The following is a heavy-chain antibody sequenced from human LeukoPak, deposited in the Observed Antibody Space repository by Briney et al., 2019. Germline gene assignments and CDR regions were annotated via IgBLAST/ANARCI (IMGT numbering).Heavy chain of an antibody. CDR1: GGSISSYY. CDR2: IYYSGST. D-gene: IGHD3-3*01. CDR3: AREVNYDFWSGYFYYFDY. V-gene: IGHV4-59*01. Sequence: SETLSLTCTVSGGSISSYYWSWIRQPPGKGLEWIGYIYYSGSTNCNPSLKSRVTISVDTSKNQFSLKLSSVTAADTAVYYCAREVNYDFWSGYFYYFDYWGQGTLVTVSS. J-gene: IGHJ4*02.